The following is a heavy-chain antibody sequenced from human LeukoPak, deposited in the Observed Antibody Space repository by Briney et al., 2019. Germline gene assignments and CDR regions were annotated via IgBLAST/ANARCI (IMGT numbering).Heavy chain of an antibody. CDR1: GFTFSRYW. CDR3: ATGYSSGWYFYFQH. Sequence: PGGSLRLSCVASGFTFSRYWMHWVRQAPGKGLEWLSYISSSGGTIHYADSVKGRFTISRDNAKNSLSLRMNSLSAEDTAVYYCATGYSSGWYFYFQHWGQGSLVSVSS. J-gene: IGHJ1*01. V-gene: IGHV3-48*04. CDR2: ISSSGGTI. D-gene: IGHD6-19*01.